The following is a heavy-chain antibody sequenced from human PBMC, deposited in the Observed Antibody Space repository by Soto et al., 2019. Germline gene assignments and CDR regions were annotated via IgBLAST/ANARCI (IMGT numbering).Heavy chain of an antibody. Sequence: ASETLSLTCTVSGGYISSYYWSWIRQPPGKGLEWIGYIYYSGSTNYNPSLKSRVTISVDTSKNQFSLKVSSVTDAATAVYSCASTYYNLNSGPFDSWGQGTLVTVSS. CDR3: ASTYYNLNSGPFDS. D-gene: IGHD3-10*01. J-gene: IGHJ4*02. CDR1: GGYISSYY. V-gene: IGHV4-59*12. CDR2: IYYSGST.